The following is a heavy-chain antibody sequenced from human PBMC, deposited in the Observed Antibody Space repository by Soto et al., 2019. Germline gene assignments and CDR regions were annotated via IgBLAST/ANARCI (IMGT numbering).Heavy chain of an antibody. D-gene: IGHD3-9*01. CDR1: GFNLSHPW. CDR3: TTGIYYDILTGYHNVAY. V-gene: IGHV3-15*01. J-gene: IGHJ4*02. CDR2: IKSKTDGGTA. Sequence: EVQLVESGGGLVKPGGSLRLSCVASGFNLSHPWMTWVRQAAGKGLEWVGRIKSKTDGGTADYAAPVKDRATISRDDSKNTVYLQMNSLKTEDTAVYYCTTGIYYDILTGYHNVAYWGQGALVTVSS.